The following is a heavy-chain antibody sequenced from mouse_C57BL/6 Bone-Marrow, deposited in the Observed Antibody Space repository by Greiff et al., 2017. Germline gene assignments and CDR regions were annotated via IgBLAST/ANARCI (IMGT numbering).Heavy chain of an antibody. J-gene: IGHJ2*01. Sequence: VQLQQPGAELVKPGASVKLSCKASGYTFTSSWMHWVKQRPGQCLEWIGMFHPNSGSTNYNEKFKSKATLTVDKSSSTAYMLISSLTSEDSALYYCARLISFDDWGQGTTLTVSS. CDR1: GYTFTSSW. D-gene: IGHD1-1*01. V-gene: IGHV1-64*01. CDR3: ARLISFDD. CDR2: FHPNSGST.